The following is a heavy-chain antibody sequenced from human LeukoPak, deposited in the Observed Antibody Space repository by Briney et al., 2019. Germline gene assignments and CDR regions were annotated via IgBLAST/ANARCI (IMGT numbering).Heavy chain of an antibody. CDR3: ARGGYCSSTSCYDPPFQH. Sequence: SETLSLTCTVSGVSISSYYWSWIRQPPGKGLEWIGYIYYSGSTYYNPSLKSRVTISVDTSKNQFSLKLSSVTAADTAVYYCARGGYCSSTSCYDPPFQHWGQGTLVTVSS. CDR2: IYYSGST. CDR1: GVSISSYY. V-gene: IGHV4-59*12. D-gene: IGHD2-2*01. J-gene: IGHJ1*01.